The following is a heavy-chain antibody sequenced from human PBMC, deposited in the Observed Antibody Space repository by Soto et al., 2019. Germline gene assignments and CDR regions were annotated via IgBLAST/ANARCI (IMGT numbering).Heavy chain of an antibody. D-gene: IGHD2-21*02. CDR3: ARDQNLGGNSALTLPH. Sequence: ASVKVSCKASGYTFTSYAMHWVRQAPGQRLEWMGWINAGNGNTKYSQKFQGRVTITRDTSASTAYMELSSLRSEDTAVYYCARDQNLGGNSALTLPHRGQGTLVTVSS. CDR2: INAGNGNT. V-gene: IGHV1-3*01. CDR1: GYTFTSYA. J-gene: IGHJ4*02.